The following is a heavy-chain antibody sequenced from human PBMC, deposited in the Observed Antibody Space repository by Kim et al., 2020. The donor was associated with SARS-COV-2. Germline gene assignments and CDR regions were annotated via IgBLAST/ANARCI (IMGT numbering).Heavy chain of an antibody. CDR2: ISAYNGNT. V-gene: IGHV1-18*01. CDR3: ASVTSSSSSGYYYYYMDV. D-gene: IGHD6-6*01. CDR1: GYTFTSYG. Sequence: ASVKVSCKASGYTFTSYGISWVRQAPGQGLEWMGWISAYNGNTNYAQKLQGRVTMTTDTSTSTAYMELRSLRSDDTAVYYCASVTSSSSSGYYYYYMDVWGKGTTVTVSS. J-gene: IGHJ6*03.